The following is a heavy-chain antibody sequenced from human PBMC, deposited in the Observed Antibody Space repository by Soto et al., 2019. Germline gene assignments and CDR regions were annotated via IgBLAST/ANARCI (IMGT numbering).Heavy chain of an antibody. J-gene: IGHJ4*02. CDR1: GNKFAGYW. V-gene: IGHV5-51*01. CDR3: ARGGVSTRTFDY. Sequence: XESLKVYWQGSGNKFAGYWIAWVRQMPGKGLELMGIIYPSDSDTRYRPSFQGQVTISADKSISSAYLQWSSLRASDTAMYYCARGGVSTRTFDYWGQGTPVTVSS. CDR2: IYPSDSDT. D-gene: IGHD3-3*01.